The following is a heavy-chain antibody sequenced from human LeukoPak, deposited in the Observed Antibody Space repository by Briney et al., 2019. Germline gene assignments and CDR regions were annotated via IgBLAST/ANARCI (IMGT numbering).Heavy chain of an antibody. V-gene: IGHV4-59*01. CDR1: GGSISSYY. CDR3: ARETVRGVTL. Sequence: SEALSLTCTVSGGSISSYYWSWIRQPPGKGLEWIGYIYYSGSTNYNPSLRSRVTISVDTSKNQFSLKLSSVTAADTAVYYCARETVRGVTLWGQGTLVTVSS. D-gene: IGHD3-10*01. CDR2: IYYSGST. J-gene: IGHJ4*02.